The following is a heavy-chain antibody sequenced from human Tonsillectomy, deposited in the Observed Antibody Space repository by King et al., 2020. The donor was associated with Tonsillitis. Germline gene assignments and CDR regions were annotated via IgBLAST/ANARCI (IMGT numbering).Heavy chain of an antibody. J-gene: IGHJ3*02. V-gene: IGHV4-31*03. D-gene: IGHD2-2*01. CDR3: ARGLFSSTSADAFDI. Sequence: VQLQESGPGLVKPSQTLSLTCKVSGGPISSGGYYWSWIRQHPGKGLEWIGYIYYSGGTYYNPSLKSRVTISVDTSKNHFSLKLSSVTAADTAVYYCARGLFSSTSADAFDIWGQGTLVAVSS. CDR1: GGPISSGGYY. CDR2: IYYSGGT.